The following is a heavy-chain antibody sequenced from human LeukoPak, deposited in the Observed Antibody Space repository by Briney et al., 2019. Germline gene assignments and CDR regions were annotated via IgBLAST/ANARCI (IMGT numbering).Heavy chain of an antibody. J-gene: IGHJ6*02. CDR3: ARLRFEERDYSYGMDV. V-gene: IGHV5-51*01. D-gene: IGHD1-26*01. CDR1: GYRFASYW. Sequence: GESLKISCKGSGYRFASYWIGWVCPMPGKGLGWMGIIYPGDSDTRYSPSFQGQVTISADKSISTAYLQWSSLKASDTAMYSCARLRFEERDYSYGMDVWGQGTTVTVSS. CDR2: IYPGDSDT.